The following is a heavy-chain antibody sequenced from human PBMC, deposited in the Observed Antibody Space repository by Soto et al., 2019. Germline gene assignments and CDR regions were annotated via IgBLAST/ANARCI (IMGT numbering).Heavy chain of an antibody. CDR3: ARGAPTTGTTGPYYYGMDV. V-gene: IGHV1-3*01. Sequence: EASVKVSCKASGYTFTSYAMHWVRQAPGQRLEWMGWINAGNGNTKYSQKFQGRVTITRDTSASTAYMELSSLRSEDTAVYYCARGAPTTGTTGPYYYGMDVWGQGTTVTVSS. CDR2: INAGNGNT. J-gene: IGHJ6*02. CDR1: GYTFTSYA. D-gene: IGHD1-1*01.